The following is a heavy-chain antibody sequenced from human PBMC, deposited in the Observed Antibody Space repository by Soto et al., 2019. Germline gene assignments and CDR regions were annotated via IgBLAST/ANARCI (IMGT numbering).Heavy chain of an antibody. Sequence: QVQLVQSGAEVKKPGASVKVSCKASGYTFTSYDINWVRQATGQGLEWMGWMNPNSGNTGYAQKCQGRVNMTRNTSISTAYMELSSLGSEDTAVYYCARVNRVVVTAGLGYWGQGTLVTVSS. J-gene: IGHJ4*02. D-gene: IGHD2-21*02. V-gene: IGHV1-8*01. CDR2: MNPNSGNT. CDR1: GYTFTSYD. CDR3: ARVNRVVVTAGLGY.